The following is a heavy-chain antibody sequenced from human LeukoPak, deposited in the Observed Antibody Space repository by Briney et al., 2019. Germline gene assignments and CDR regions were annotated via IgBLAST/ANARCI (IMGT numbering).Heavy chain of an antibody. J-gene: IGHJ4*02. D-gene: IGHD3-10*01. CDR2: IYYSGST. CDR3: ATSYYYGSGSYYTIFDY. V-gene: IGHV4-59*12. Sequence: PSETLSLTCTVSGGSISSYYWSWIRQPPGKGLEWIGYIYYSGSTNYNPSLKSRVTISVDTSKNQFSLKLSSVTAADTAVYYCATSYYYGSGSYYTIFDYWGQGTLVTVSS. CDR1: GGSISSYY.